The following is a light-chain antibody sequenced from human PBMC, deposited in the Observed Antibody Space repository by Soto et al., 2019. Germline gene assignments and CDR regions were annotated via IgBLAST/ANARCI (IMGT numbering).Light chain of an antibody. CDR3: SSYTSSSTYV. CDR2: DVS. V-gene: IGLV2-14*01. J-gene: IGLJ1*01. CDR1: SSDVGGYNY. Sequence: QSDLTQPASVSGSPGQSIAISCTGTSSDVGGYNYVSWYQQHPGKAPKLMVYDVSNRPSGFSNRFSGSKSGNTASLTISGRQDEDEADYYCSSYTSSSTYVFGTWTKGTVL.